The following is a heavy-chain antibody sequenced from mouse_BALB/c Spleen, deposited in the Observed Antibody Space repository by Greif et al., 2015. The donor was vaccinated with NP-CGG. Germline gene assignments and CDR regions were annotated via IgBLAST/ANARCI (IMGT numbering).Heavy chain of an antibody. D-gene: IGHD4-1*01. J-gene: IGHJ2*01. CDR2: IYPGDGDT. V-gene: IGHV1-82*01. CDR1: GYAFSSSW. CDR3: ARGNWEGNFDY. Sequence: QVQLQQSGPELVKPGASVKISCKASGYAFSSSWMNWVKQRPGQGLEWIGRIYPGDGDTNCNGKFKGKATLTADKSSSTAYMQLSSLTSVDSAVYFCARGNWEGNFDYWGQGTTLTVSS.